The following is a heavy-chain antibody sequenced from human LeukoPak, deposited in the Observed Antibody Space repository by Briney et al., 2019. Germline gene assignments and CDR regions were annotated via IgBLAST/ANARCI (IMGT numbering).Heavy chain of an antibody. V-gene: IGHV4-4*08. Sequence: SETLSLTCTVSGGSISSYYWNWIRQPPGKGLEWIGYIYSSGSTNYNPSLKSRVTISLDTSKNQFSLKLTSVTAADTAVYYCARDSSGLNWFDPWGQGTLVTVSS. J-gene: IGHJ5*02. CDR1: GGSISSYY. D-gene: IGHD6-19*01. CDR2: IYSSGST. CDR3: ARDSSGLNWFDP.